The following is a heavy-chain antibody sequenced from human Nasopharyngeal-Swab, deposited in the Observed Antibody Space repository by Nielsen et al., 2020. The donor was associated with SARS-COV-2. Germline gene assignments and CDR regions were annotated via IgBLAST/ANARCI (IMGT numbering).Heavy chain of an antibody. V-gene: IGHV3-13*01. CDR3: ARVLSRTSPYGMDV. CDR1: GFTFNDYD. D-gene: IGHD2-2*01. J-gene: IGHJ6*01. CDR2: VGTAGDT. Sequence: GGSLRLSCAPSGFTFNDYDIYWVRQTAGAGLEWVSSVGTAGDTHYQDSVQGRFTTSRENAKNSVFLQMDSLRVGDTGIYFCARVLSRTSPYGMDVWGRGTQVTVSS.